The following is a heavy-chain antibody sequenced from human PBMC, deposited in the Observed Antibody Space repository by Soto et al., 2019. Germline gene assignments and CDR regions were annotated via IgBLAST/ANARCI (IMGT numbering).Heavy chain of an antibody. CDR2: IYYSGST. V-gene: IGHV4-39*01. CDR3: ASFVAATGWFDP. J-gene: IGHJ5*02. Sequence: SDTLALCCTVSGWSISSSSYYWGWLRQPPGKGLEWIGSIYYSGSTYYNPSLKSRVTISVDTSKNQFSLKLSSVTAADTAVYYCASFVAATGWFDPWGQGNLVTVSS. CDR1: GWSISSSSYY. D-gene: IGHD2-15*01.